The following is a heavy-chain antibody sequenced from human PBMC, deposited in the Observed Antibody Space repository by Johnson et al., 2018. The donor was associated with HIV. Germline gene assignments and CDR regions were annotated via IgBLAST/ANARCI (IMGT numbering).Heavy chain of an antibody. CDR1: GFTFSSYG. CDR3: AKGQLAVEMATITEAFDL. Sequence: QVQLVESGGGVVQPGRSLRLSCAASGFTFSSYGMHWVRQAPGKGLEWVADIKCDGSEKYYVDSVKGRLTISRDNAKNSLYLQMNSLRAEDTALYYCAKGQLAVEMATITEAFDLWGQGTMVTVSS. V-gene: IGHV3-33*06. J-gene: IGHJ3*01. D-gene: IGHD5-24*01. CDR2: IKCDGSEK.